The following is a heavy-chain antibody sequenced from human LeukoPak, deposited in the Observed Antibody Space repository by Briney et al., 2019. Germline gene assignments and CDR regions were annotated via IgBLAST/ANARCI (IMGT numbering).Heavy chain of an antibody. J-gene: IGHJ3*01. Sequence: PSETLSLTCSVSDGSTTGYYWSWIRQPPGKGLEWIAYVYYTGRTLYNPSLESRVTISVDTSKTQFSLTVTSVTAADTAAYYCARHMSVSYDAFDLWGRGTTVTVSS. CDR1: DGSTTGYY. V-gene: IGHV4-59*08. D-gene: IGHD3-10*01. CDR3: ARHMSVSYDAFDL. CDR2: VYYTGRT.